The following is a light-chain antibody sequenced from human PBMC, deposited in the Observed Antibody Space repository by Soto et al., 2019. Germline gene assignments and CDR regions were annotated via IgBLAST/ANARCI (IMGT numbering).Light chain of an antibody. CDR2: DAS. CDR1: QGISSA. V-gene: IGKV1-13*02. J-gene: IGKJ4*01. Sequence: AIQLTQSPSSLSASVGDRVTITCRASQGISSALAWYQQKPGKAPKLLIYDASSLQSGVPSRFSGSGSGTDFTLPISSRQPEDFATYYCQQFNSYPLTFGGGTKVEIK. CDR3: QQFNSYPLT.